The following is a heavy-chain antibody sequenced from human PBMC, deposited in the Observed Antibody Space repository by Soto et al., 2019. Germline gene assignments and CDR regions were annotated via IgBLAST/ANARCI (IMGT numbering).Heavy chain of an antibody. CDR1: GYNCSSRY. CDR2: INPGGGRT. V-gene: IGHV1-46*01. CDR3: ARDVSGPGATYVMDV. J-gene: IGHJ6*02. D-gene: IGHD2-2*01. Sequence: GASVRVSCKXSGYNCSSRYMYWVRQAPGQGLQWMGIINPGGGRTAYAQKFQGRVTLTRDMSTSTVYMELTSLTYDYTAVYYCARDVSGPGATYVMDVWGQGTTVTVSS.